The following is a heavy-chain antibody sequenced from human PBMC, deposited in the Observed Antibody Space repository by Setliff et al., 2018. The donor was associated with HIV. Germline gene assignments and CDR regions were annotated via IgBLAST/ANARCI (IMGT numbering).Heavy chain of an antibody. CDR2: ITSTSDYI. CDR3: AKDLGNYYYMDV. D-gene: IGHD3-10*01. V-gene: IGHV3-23*01. Sequence: LRLSCAASGFRFSSYGMSWVRQAPGKGLEWVSSITSTSDYIYYADSVKGRFTISRDNSKNTLYLQMNSLRAEDTAVYYCAKDLGNYYYMDVWGKGTTVTVSS. J-gene: IGHJ6*03. CDR1: GFRFSSYG.